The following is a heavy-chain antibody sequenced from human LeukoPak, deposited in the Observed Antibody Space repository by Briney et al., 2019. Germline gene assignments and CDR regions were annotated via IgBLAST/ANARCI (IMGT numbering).Heavy chain of an antibody. Sequence: ASVKVSCKASGYTFTSYYMHWVRQVTGQGLEWMGWMNPNSGNTGYAQKFQGRVTITRNTSISTAYMELSSLRSEDTAVYYCARGRGTTVTRWFDPWGQGTLVTVSS. V-gene: IGHV1-8*03. D-gene: IGHD4-17*01. J-gene: IGHJ5*02. CDR3: ARGRGTTVTRWFDP. CDR2: MNPNSGNT. CDR1: GYTFTSYY.